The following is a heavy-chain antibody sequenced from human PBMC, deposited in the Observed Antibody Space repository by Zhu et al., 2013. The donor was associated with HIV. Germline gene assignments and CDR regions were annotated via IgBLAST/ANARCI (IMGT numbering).Heavy chain of an antibody. J-gene: IGHJ6*02. CDR2: IIPIFGTA. D-gene: IGHD6-19*01. V-gene: IGHV1-69*06. Sequence: QVQLVQSGAEVKKPGSSVKVSCKASGGTFSSYAISWVRQAPGQGLEWMGGIIPIFGTANYAQKFQGRVTITADKSTSTAYMELSSLRSEDTAVYYCARGFYSSGWSFIYGMDVWGQGDHGSPSP. CDR1: GGTFSSYA. CDR3: ARGFYSSGWSFIYGMDV.